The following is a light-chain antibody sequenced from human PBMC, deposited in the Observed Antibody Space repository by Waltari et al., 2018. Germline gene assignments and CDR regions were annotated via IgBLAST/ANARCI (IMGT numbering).Light chain of an antibody. Sequence: QSVLTQPPSMSGIPGQRVTISCSGSHSNIGSNFVYWYQQFPGMAPQLLIFRNTQRPSGVPDRFSASKAGASASLAISGLRSEEEADYYCAAWDDSLSGRVFGGGTKLTV. CDR1: HSNIGSNF. V-gene: IGLV1-47*01. J-gene: IGLJ2*01. CDR2: RNT. CDR3: AAWDDSLSGRV.